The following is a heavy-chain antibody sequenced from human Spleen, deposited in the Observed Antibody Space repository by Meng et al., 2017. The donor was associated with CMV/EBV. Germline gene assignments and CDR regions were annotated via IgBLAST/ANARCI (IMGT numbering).Heavy chain of an antibody. CDR2: ISGYNGNT. J-gene: IGHJ4*02. CDR3: ARDGAFFFDGGAYLYFFDY. D-gene: IGHD2-21*01. Sequence: FTSYGISWVRQAPGQGLEWMGWISGYNGNTNYAQKFQGRVSMTTDTSTSTAFMELRSLRSDDTAVYYCARDGAFFFDGGAYLYFFDYWGQGTLVTVSS. V-gene: IGHV1-18*04. CDR1: FTSYG.